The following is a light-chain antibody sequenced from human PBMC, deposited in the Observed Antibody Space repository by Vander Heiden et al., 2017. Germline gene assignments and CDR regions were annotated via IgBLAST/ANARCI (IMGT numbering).Light chain of an antibody. Sequence: DIQMTQSPSTLSASVGDRVTITCRASQSISSWLAWYQQKPGKAPKLLIYKASSLESGVPSRFSGSGSGTEFTLTISSLQPDDFATYYCQQYNSPWTFGHGTKVEIK. J-gene: IGKJ1*01. CDR1: QSISSW. CDR2: KAS. CDR3: QQYNSPWT. V-gene: IGKV1-5*03.